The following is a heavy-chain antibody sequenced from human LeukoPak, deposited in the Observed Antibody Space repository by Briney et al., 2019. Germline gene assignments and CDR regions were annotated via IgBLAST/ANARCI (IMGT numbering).Heavy chain of an antibody. D-gene: IGHD5-18*01. CDR1: GLTFSTYS. CDR2: VSSDSHFI. J-gene: IGHJ6*03. V-gene: IGHV3-21*01. CDR3: AREEIGYSYGPCYMDV. Sequence: GGSLRLSCAGTGLTFSTYSMNWVRQTPDKGLEWVSSVSSDSHFIFYADSVKGRFTISRDNAKNSLYLQMNSLRAEDTAVYYCAREEIGYSYGPCYMDVWGKGTTVTVSS.